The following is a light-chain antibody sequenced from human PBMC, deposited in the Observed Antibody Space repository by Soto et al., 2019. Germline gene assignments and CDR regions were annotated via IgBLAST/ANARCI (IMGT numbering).Light chain of an antibody. Sequence: QSVLTQPPSVSAAPGQKVTISCSGSSSNIGNNYVSWYQQLPGTAPKLLIYDNNKRPSGIPDRFSGSKSGTSATLGITGLQTGDEADYCCGTWDSSLSAYVFGTGTKVTAL. CDR1: SSNIGNNY. J-gene: IGLJ1*01. CDR2: DNN. CDR3: GTWDSSLSAYV. V-gene: IGLV1-51*01.